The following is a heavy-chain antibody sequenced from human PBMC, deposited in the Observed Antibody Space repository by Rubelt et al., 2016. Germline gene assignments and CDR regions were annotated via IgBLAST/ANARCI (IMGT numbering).Heavy chain of an antibody. J-gene: IGHJ6*02. CDR3: ASSLPNLFGIAARDYYYYYGMDV. Sequence: QVQLVQSGAEVKKPGSSVKVSCKASGGTFSSYAISWVRQAPGQGLEWMGRIIPILGIANYAQKFQGRVTITADKSTSTAHMELSSLRSEDTAVYYCASSLPNLFGIAARDYYYYYGMDVWGQGTTVTVSS. CDR1: GGTFSSYA. D-gene: IGHD6-6*01. CDR2: IIPILGIA. V-gene: IGHV1-69*04.